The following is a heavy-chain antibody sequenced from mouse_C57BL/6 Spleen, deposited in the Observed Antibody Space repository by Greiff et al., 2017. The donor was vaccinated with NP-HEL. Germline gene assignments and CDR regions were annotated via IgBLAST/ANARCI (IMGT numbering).Heavy chain of an antibody. CDR3: ARDYYDQGYFEV. CDR1: GYTFTDYY. D-gene: IGHD2-4*01. Sequence: VKLMESGAELVRPGASVKLSCKASGYTFTDYYINWVKQRPGQGLEWIARIYPGSGNTYYNEKFKGKATLTAEKSSSTAYMQLSSLTSEDSAVYFCARDYYDQGYFEVWGTGTTVTVSS. V-gene: IGHV1-76*01. CDR2: IYPGSGNT. J-gene: IGHJ1*03.